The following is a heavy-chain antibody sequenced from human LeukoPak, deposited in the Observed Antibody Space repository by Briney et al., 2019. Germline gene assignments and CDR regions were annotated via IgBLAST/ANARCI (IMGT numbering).Heavy chain of an antibody. J-gene: IGHJ4*02. CDR3: ARVGDTAMVRTIYY. D-gene: IGHD5-18*01. CDR1: GGSFSGYY. CDR2: INHSGST. Sequence: SETLSLTCAVYGGSFSGYYWSWIRQPPGKGLEWIGEINHSGSTNYNPSLKSRVTISVDTSKNQFSLKLSSVTAADTAVYYCARVGDTAMVRTIYYWGQGTLVTVSS. V-gene: IGHV4-34*01.